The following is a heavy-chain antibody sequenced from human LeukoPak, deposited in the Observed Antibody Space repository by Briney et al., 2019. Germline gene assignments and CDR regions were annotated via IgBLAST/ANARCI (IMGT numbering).Heavy chain of an antibody. CDR2: IYISGST. V-gene: IGHV4-4*07. Sequence: SETLSLTCTVSGASISSYYWSWIRQSAGKRLEWIGRIYISGSTDYNPSLKSRVTMSVDTSKNQLSLRLNSVTAADTAVYYCARDDVDTPTFDYLGQGTLVTVSS. D-gene: IGHD5-18*01. CDR3: ARDDVDTPTFDY. CDR1: GASISSYY. J-gene: IGHJ4*02.